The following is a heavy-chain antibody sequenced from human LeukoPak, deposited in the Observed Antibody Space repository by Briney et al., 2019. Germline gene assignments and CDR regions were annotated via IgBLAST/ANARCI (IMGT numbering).Heavy chain of an antibody. CDR3: ARDFRQSAAPSDY. V-gene: IGHV1-2*02. D-gene: IGHD2-15*01. CDR1: GYTFTGYY. Sequence: ASVQVSCKASGYTFTGYYMHWVRQAPGQGLEWMGWINPNSGGTNYAQKFQGRVTMTRDTSISTAYMELSRLRSDDTAVYYCARDFRQSAAPSDYWGQGTLVTVSS. CDR2: INPNSGGT. J-gene: IGHJ4*02.